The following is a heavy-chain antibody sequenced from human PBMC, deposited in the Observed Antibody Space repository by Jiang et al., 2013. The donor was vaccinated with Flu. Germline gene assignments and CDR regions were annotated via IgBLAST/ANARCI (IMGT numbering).Heavy chain of an antibody. V-gene: IGHV4-59*08. D-gene: IGHD1-26*01. CDR2: IYYSGST. J-gene: IGHJ4*02. CDR3: ARHPGSGSYGGVDY. CDR1: GGSISSYY. Sequence: GLVKPSETLSLTCTVSGGSISSYYWSWIRQPPGKGLEWIGYIYYSGSTNYNPSLKSRVTISVDTSKNQFSLKLSSVTAADTAVYYCARHPGSGSYGGVDYWGQGTLVTVSS.